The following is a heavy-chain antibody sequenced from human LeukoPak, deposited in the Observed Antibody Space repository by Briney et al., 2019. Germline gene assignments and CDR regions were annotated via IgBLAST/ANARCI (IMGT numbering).Heavy chain of an antibody. CDR1: GGSISSYY. D-gene: IGHD6-6*01. V-gene: IGHV4-59*01. Sequence: TSETLSLTCTVSGGSISSYYWSWIRQPPGKGPEWIGYIYYSGSTNYNPSLKSRVTISVDTSKNQFSLKLSSVTAADTAVYYCARDRPSYSSSSGFDYWGQGTLVTVSS. CDR3: ARDRPSYSSSSGFDY. CDR2: IYYSGST. J-gene: IGHJ4*02.